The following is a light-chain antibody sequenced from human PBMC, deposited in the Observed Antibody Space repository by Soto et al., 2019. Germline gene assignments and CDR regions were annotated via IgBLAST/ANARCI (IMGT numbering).Light chain of an antibody. J-gene: IGKJ5*01. CDR1: QGISNF. CDR2: APS. V-gene: IGKV1-27*01. CDR3: QKYSSVIT. Sequence: DIQMTQSPSSLSASVGASVTITCRASQGISNFLAWYQQKPGKVPKLLISAPSTLESGVPSRFSGSGSGTDFTLTITSLQAEDAATYYCQKYSSVITFGQGTRLEI.